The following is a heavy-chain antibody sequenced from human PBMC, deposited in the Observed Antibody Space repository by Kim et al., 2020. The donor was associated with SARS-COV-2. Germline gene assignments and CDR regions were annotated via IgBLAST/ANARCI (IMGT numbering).Heavy chain of an antibody. D-gene: IGHD6-19*01. Sequence: PSLKSRVTISVDTSKNQFSLKLSSVTAADTAVYYCARQSGVLAVAGLFDYWGQGTLVTVSS. V-gene: IGHV4-39*01. CDR3: ARQSGVLAVAGLFDY. J-gene: IGHJ4*02.